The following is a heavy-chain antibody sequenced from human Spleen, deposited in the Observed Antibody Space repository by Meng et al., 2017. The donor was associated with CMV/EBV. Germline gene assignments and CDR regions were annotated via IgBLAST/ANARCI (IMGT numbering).Heavy chain of an antibody. Sequence: GGSLRLSCAASGLIFDDYVMHWVRQIPGKGLEWVSGISWDSGHIAYADSVKGRFTISRDNAKKSLYLQMNSLRAEDTALYYCAKDITGYTFFDAFDIRGQGTKVTVSS. CDR2: ISWDSGHI. CDR3: AKDITGYTFFDAFDI. J-gene: IGHJ3*02. CDR1: GLIFDDYV. D-gene: IGHD5-18*01. V-gene: IGHV3-9*01.